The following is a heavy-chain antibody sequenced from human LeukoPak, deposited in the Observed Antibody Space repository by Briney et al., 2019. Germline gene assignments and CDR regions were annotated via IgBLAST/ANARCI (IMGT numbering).Heavy chain of an antibody. CDR2: IDIDGTYT. Sequence: GGSLRLSCAASGFTFSSYWMHWVRQAPGKGLVWVSRIDIDGTYTSYADSVKGRFTISRDDAKSTLYLQMNSLRAEDTAVYYCARGEAPPYYYMDVWGKGTTVTVSS. CDR1: GFTFSSYW. CDR3: ARGEAPPYYYMDV. D-gene: IGHD1-26*01. V-gene: IGHV3-74*01. J-gene: IGHJ6*03.